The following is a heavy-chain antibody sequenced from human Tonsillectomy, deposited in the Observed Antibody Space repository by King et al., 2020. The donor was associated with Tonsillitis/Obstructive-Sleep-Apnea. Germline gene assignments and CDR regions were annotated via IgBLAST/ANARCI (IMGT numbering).Heavy chain of an antibody. CDR1: GDTFNSNT. V-gene: IGHV1-69*17. CDR2: VIPMFGLA. J-gene: IGHJ4*02. D-gene: IGHD2-15*01. CDR3: AAREGGYTGYLDD. Sequence: QLVQSGAEVKKPGSSVKVSCKASGDTFNSNTIGWVRQAPGQGLEWMGVVIPMFGLANYAQKFQGRLTITADKSTTTAYMELRSLTSEDTAVYFCAAREGGYTGYLDDWGQGTLVTVSS.